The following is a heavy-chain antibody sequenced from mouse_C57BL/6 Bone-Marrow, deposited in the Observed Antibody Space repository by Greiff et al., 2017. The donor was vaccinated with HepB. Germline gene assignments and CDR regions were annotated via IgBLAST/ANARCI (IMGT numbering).Heavy chain of an antibody. D-gene: IGHD2-2*01. CDR2: ISSGSSTI. CDR3: APLRLRSYYYAMDY. V-gene: IGHV5-17*01. Sequence: EVKLMESGGGLVKPGGSLKLSCAASGFTFSDYGMPWVRPAPEKGLEWVAYISSGSSTIYYADTVKGRFTISRDNAKNTLFLQMTSLRSEDTAMYYCAPLRLRSYYYAMDYWGQGTSVTVSS. CDR1: GFTFSDYG. J-gene: IGHJ4*01.